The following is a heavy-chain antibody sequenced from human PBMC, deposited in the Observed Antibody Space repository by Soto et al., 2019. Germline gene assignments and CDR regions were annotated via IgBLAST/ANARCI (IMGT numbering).Heavy chain of an antibody. V-gene: IGHV3-23*01. J-gene: IGHJ4*02. CDR1: GLSFSSYA. CDR3: AKGSHRSGYYLY. CDR2: ISGSCGST. Sequence: HPGGSLRLSCAASGLSFSSYAMSWVRQAPGKGLEWVSAISGSCGSTYYADSVKGRFTISRDNSKNTLYLQMNSLRAEDTAVYYCAKGSHRSGYYLYWGPGTLLTVST. D-gene: IGHD3-22*01.